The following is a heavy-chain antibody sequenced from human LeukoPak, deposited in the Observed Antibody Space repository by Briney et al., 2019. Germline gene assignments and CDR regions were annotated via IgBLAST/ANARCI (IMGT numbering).Heavy chain of an antibody. J-gene: IGHJ4*02. V-gene: IGHV4-39*01. Sequence: SETLSLTCTVSGGSISSSSYYWGWIRQPPGNGLEWIGSIYYSGSTYYNPSLKSRVTISVDTSKNQFSLKLSSVTAADTAVYYCARHSGYDYRSPLHFDYWGQGTLATVSS. D-gene: IGHD5-12*01. CDR2: IYYSGST. CDR1: GGSISSSSYY. CDR3: ARHSGYDYRSPLHFDY.